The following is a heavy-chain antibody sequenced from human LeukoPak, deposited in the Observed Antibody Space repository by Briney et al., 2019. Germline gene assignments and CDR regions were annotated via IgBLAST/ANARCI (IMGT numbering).Heavy chain of an antibody. Sequence: PGGSLRLSCAASGFTFSSYAMSWVRQAPGKGLEWVSAISGSGGSTYYADSVKGRFTISRDNSKNTLYLQMNSLRAEDTAVYYCAKVPAWAELERWNYFDYWGQGTLVTVSS. J-gene: IGHJ4*02. CDR1: GFTFSSYA. CDR2: ISGSGGST. D-gene: IGHD1-1*01. V-gene: IGHV3-23*01. CDR3: AKVPAWAELERWNYFDY.